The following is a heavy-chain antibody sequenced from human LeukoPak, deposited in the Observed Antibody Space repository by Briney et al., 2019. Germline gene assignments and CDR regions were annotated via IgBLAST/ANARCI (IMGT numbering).Heavy chain of an antibody. CDR1: GFTFSSYG. CDR3: ARYYGGNSACDY. V-gene: IGHV3-23*01. D-gene: IGHD4-23*01. CDR2: ISGSGGRT. J-gene: IGHJ4*02. Sequence: GGTLRLSCAASGFTFSSYGMSWVRQAPGKGLEWVSAISGSGGRTYYADSVKGRFTISRDNAKTSLYFQMNSLRADDTAVYYCARYYGGNSACDYWGQGTLVTVSS.